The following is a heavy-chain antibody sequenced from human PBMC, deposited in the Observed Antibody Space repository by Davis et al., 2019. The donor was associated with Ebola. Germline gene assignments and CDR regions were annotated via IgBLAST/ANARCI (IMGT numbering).Heavy chain of an antibody. D-gene: IGHD1-26*01. CDR2: ISSSSSYI. CDR1: GFTFSSYS. CDR3: ARESEGVGEA. J-gene: IGHJ4*02. V-gene: IGHV3-21*01. Sequence: PGGSLRLSCAASGFTFSSYSMNWVRQAPGKGLEWVSSISSSSSYIYYADSVKGRFTISRDNAKNPLYLQMNSLRAEDTAVYYCARESEGVGEAWGQGTLVTVSS.